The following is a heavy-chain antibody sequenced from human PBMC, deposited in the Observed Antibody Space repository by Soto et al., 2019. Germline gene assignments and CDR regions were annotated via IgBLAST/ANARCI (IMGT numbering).Heavy chain of an antibody. J-gene: IGHJ4*02. CDR1: TVSVSSFY. D-gene: IGHD6-19*01. V-gene: IGHV4-59*02. CDR2: IYYSGSS. CDR3: ARIAQGYSSTYPFDN. Sequence: KTSETLSLTCTVSTVSVSSFYWSWIRQPPGKGLEWIGYIYYSGSSDYNPSLKSRVTISVDTSKNQLSLKLSSVTAADTAVYFCARIAQGYSSTYPFDNWGQGTLVTVSS.